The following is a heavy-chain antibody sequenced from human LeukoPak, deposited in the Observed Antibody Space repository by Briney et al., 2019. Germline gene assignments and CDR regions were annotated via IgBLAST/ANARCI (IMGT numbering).Heavy chain of an antibody. Sequence: GGSLRLSCAASGFTFSSYWMNWVRQAPGKGLEWVANIKQDGSEKYYVDSVKGRFTISRDNSKNTLYLQMNSLRAEDTALYSCAKDYGGNSDAFDIWGQGTVVTVSS. J-gene: IGHJ3*02. V-gene: IGHV3-7*05. D-gene: IGHD4-23*01. CDR1: GFTFSSYW. CDR3: AKDYGGNSDAFDI. CDR2: IKQDGSEK.